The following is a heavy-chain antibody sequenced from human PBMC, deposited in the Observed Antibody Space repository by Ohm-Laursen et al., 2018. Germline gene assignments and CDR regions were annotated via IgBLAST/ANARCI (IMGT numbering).Heavy chain of an antibody. D-gene: IGHD3-3*01. J-gene: IGHJ4*02. CDR3: ARAILPDYYDFWSGYYDY. V-gene: IGHV1-69*06. CDR1: GDIFSSYA. Sequence: SVKVSCKASGDIFSSYAIHWVRQAPGQGLEWMGGIIPIFGTANYAQKFQGRVTITADKSTSTAYMELSSLRSEDTAVYCCARAILPDYYDFWSGYYDYWGQGTLVTVSS. CDR2: IIPIFGTA.